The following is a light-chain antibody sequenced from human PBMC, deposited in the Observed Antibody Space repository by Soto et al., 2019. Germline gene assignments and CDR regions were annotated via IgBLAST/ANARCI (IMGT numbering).Light chain of an antibody. CDR1: QSLNSE. CDR3: QQYNAYSLT. Sequence: DIQMTQSPSTLSASVGDRVTITCRASQSLNSELAWYQQKPGKAPELLIYQASNLQNGVPSRFTGTGSGTEFTLTISSLQPDDFATYYCQQYNAYSLTFGGGTKVEIK. J-gene: IGKJ4*01. V-gene: IGKV1-5*03. CDR2: QAS.